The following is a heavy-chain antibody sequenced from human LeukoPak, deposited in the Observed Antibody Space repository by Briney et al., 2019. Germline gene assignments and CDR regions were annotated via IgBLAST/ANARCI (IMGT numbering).Heavy chain of an antibody. D-gene: IGHD2-15*01. V-gene: IGHV4-39*01. Sequence: SETLSLTCTVSGGSISSSSYYWGWIRQPPGKGLEWIGSIYYSGSTYYNPSLKSRVTISVDTSKNQFSLKLSSVTAADTAVYYCVRHLRDIVVVVAATRGYYFDYWGQGTLVTVSS. J-gene: IGHJ4*02. CDR2: IYYSGST. CDR1: GGSISSSSYY. CDR3: VRHLRDIVVVVAATRGYYFDY.